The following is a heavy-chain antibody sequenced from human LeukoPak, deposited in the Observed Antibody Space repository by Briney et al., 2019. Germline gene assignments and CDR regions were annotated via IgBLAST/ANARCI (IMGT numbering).Heavy chain of an antibody. CDR1: GFTFSSYG. J-gene: IGHJ4*02. CDR2: IWYDGSNK. D-gene: IGHD3-22*01. V-gene: IGHV3-33*01. CDR3: VRGKMRTYYYDSSGYLDFDY. Sequence: GRSLRLSCAASGFTFSSYGMHWVRQAPGKGLEWVAVIWYDGSNKYYADSVKGRFTISRDNSKNTLYLQMNSLRAEDTAVYYCVRGKMRTYYYDSSGYLDFDYWGQGTLVTVSS.